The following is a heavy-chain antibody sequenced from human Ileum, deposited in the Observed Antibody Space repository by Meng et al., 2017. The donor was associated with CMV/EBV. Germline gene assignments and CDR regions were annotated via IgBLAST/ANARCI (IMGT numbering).Heavy chain of an antibody. Sequence: GESLKISCAASGFTFSTYTMNWVRQAPGKGLEWVSYISSSSSSTYYADSVKGRFTISRDNAQNSVFLQMNSLRAEDTAVYYCAKDRRIAVAGHFDYWGQGTLVTVSS. J-gene: IGHJ4*02. CDR3: AKDRRIAVAGHFDY. CDR1: GFTFSTYT. CDR2: ISSSSSST. D-gene: IGHD6-19*01. V-gene: IGHV3-48*04.